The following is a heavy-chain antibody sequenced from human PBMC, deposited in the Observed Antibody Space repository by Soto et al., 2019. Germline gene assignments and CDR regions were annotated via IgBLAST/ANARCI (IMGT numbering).Heavy chain of an antibody. CDR1: GYTFTSYP. CDR3: ARAGYTYGPPYYGMDV. D-gene: IGHD5-18*01. V-gene: IGHV1-3*01. J-gene: IGHJ6*02. CDR2: FDAGNGNT. Sequence: ASVKVSCKASGYTFTSYPTHWVRQAPGQRLEWMGGFDAGNGNTKYSQKFRGRVTFTTDTSASTAYMDLSSLRSEDTAVYYCARAGYTYGPPYYGMDVWGQGTTVTVSS.